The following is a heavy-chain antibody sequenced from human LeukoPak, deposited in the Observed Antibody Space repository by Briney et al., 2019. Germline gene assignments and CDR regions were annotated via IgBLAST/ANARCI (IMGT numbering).Heavy chain of an antibody. J-gene: IGHJ6*02. Sequence: GGSLRLSCAASGFTFSSYSMNWVRQAPGKGLEWVSSISSSSSYIYYADSVKGRFTISRDNAKNSLYLQMNSLRAEDTAVYYCARGKWLRLSDGMDVWGQGTTVTVSS. CDR1: GFTFSSYS. D-gene: IGHD5-12*01. CDR3: ARGKWLRLSDGMDV. V-gene: IGHV3-21*01. CDR2: ISSSSSYI.